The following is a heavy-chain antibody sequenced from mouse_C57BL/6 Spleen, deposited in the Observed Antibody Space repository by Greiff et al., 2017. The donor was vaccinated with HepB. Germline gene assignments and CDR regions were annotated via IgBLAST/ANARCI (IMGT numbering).Heavy chain of an antibody. V-gene: IGHV1-82*01. CDR3: ARPDYYGSSYAMDY. D-gene: IGHD1-1*01. J-gene: IGHJ4*01. CDR2: IYPGDGDT. Sequence: LVESGPELVKPGASVKISCKASGYAFSSSWMNWVKQRPGKGLEWIGRIYPGDGDTNYNGKFKGKATLTADKSSSTAYMQLSSLTSEDSAVYFCARPDYYGSSYAMDYWGQGTSVTVSS. CDR1: GYAFSSSW.